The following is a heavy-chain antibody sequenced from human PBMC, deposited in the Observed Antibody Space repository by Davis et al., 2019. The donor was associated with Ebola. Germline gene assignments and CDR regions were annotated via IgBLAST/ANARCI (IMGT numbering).Heavy chain of an antibody. CDR3: ARAAYSYGCLGG. CDR2: INSDGSST. V-gene: IGHV3-74*01. Sequence: GESLKISCAASGFTFSSYWMHWVRQAPGKGLVWVSRINSDGSSTSYADSVKGRLTISRDNAKNTLYLQMNSLRAEDTAVYYCARAAYSYGCLGGWGQGTLVTVSS. J-gene: IGHJ4*02. CDR1: GFTFSSYW. D-gene: IGHD5-18*01.